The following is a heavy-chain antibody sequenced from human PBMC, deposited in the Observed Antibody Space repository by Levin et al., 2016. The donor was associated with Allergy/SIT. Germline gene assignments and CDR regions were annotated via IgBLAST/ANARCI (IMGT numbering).Heavy chain of an antibody. CDR3: ARRPGGYYYYGMDV. V-gene: IGHV4-30-2*01. D-gene: IGHD3-10*01. Sequence: WIRQPPGKGLEWIGYIYHSGSTYYNPSLKSRVTISVDRSKNQFSLKLSSVTAADTAVYYCARRPGGYYYYGMDVWGQGTTVTVSS. J-gene: IGHJ6*02. CDR2: IYHSGST.